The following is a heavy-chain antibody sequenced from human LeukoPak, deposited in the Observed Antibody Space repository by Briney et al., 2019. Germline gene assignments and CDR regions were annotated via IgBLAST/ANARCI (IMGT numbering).Heavy chain of an antibody. CDR1: GFTFSSYG. J-gene: IGHJ6*02. CDR3: ARSEGSPHYYYGMDV. Sequence: GGSLRLSGAASGFTFSSYGMHWVRQAPGKGLEWVAVIWYDGSNKYYADSVKGRFTISRDNSKNTLYLQMNSLRAEDTAVYYCARSEGSPHYYYGMDVWGQGTTVTVSS. CDR2: IWYDGSNK. V-gene: IGHV3-33*01.